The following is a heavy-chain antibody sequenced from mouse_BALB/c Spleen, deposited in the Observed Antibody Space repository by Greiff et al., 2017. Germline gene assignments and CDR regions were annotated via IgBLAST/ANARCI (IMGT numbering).Heavy chain of an antibody. D-gene: IGHD1-2*01. CDR1: GYSITSGYY. CDR2: ISYDGSN. V-gene: IGHV3-6*02. Sequence: VQLKESGPGLVKPSQSLSLTCSVTGYSITSGYYWNWIRQFPGNKLEWMGYISYDGSNNYNPSLKNRISITRDTSKNQFFLKLNSVTTEDTATYYCARRATATGAMDYWGQGTSVTVSS. CDR3: ARRATATGAMDY. J-gene: IGHJ4*01.